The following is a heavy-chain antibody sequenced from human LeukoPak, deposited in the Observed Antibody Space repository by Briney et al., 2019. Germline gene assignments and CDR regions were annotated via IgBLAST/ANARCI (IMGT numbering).Heavy chain of an antibody. CDR2: INSDGRST. CDR1: GFTFSSYW. CDR3: ARDRNTGSSYANLFEN. Sequence: PWGSLRLSCAASGFTFSSYWMHWVRQASGKGLVWVSRINSDGRSTTYADSVKGRFTISRDNAKNTLYLQMNSLRAEDTSVYYCARDRNTGSSYANLFENWGQGSLVTVSS. J-gene: IGHJ4*02. D-gene: IGHD1-26*01. V-gene: IGHV3-74*01.